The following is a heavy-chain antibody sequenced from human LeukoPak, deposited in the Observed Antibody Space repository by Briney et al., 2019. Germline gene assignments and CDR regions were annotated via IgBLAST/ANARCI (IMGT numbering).Heavy chain of an antibody. CDR1: GLTFSTYP. D-gene: IGHD6-19*01. Sequence: GGSLRLSCAASGLTFSTYPMTWVRQAPGKGLDWFSSLTGSGGSTYYAASVKGRFTISRDNSKNTLYLQMNSLRAEDTAVYYCAKVSDSSGWYSNYWGQGTLVTVSS. CDR2: LTGSGGST. J-gene: IGHJ4*02. V-gene: IGHV3-23*01. CDR3: AKVSDSSGWYSNY.